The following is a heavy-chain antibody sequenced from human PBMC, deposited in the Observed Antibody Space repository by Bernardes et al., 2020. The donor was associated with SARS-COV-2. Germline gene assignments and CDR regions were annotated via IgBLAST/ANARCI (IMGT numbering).Heavy chain of an antibody. CDR2: IYPANGDR. CDR1: EYTFTDHY. Sequence: ASVKVSCKASEYTFTDHYIHWVRQCPGQGLEWMGWIYPANGDRNYAQKFQGRVTMTRDTSISTAYMELSSLRSDDTAVYYCARAPITMIVVVHAFDIWGQGTLVTVSS. J-gene: IGHJ3*02. CDR3: ARAPITMIVVVHAFDI. D-gene: IGHD3-22*01. V-gene: IGHV1-2*02.